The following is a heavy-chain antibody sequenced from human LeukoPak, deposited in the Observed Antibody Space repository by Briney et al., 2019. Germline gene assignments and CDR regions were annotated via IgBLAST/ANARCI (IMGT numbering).Heavy chain of an antibody. J-gene: IGHJ4*02. Sequence: GGSLRLSCAASGFTFSSYAMTWVRQAPGKGLEWVAHIKEDGGEKHYVDPVKGRFTISRDNAKNSLYLQMNSLRAEDTAMYYCVRDRGYCSGGTCYALWDYWGQGTLVTVSS. CDR2: IKEDGGEK. D-gene: IGHD2-15*01. CDR3: VRDRGYCSGGTCYALWDY. V-gene: IGHV3-7*01. CDR1: GFTFSSYA.